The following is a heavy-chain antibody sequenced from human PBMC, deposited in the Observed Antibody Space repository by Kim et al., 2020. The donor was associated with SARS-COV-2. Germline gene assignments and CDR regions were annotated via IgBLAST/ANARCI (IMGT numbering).Heavy chain of an antibody. CDR2: TYYSSEWYN. J-gene: IGHJ6*02. CDR1: GVSVSSNSAA. V-gene: IGHV6-1*01. Sequence: SQTLSLTCDISGVSVSSNSAAWNWIRQSPSRGLEWLGRTYYSSEWYNDYAVSVKSRITINPDTSKNQVSLHLNSVTAEDTAIYYCARDPESGMDVWGQGTTVTVSS. CDR3: ARDPESGMDV.